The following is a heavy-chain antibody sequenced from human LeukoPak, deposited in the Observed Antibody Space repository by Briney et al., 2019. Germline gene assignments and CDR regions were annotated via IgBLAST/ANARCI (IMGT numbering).Heavy chain of an antibody. V-gene: IGHV4-39*01. Sequence: SETLSLTCTVSGGSISSGSYYWSWIRQPAGKGLEWIGSIYHSGSTYYNPSLKSRVTISVDTSKNQFSLKLSSVTAADTAVYYCARRLSFSSSWYYFDYWGQGTLVTVSS. CDR3: ARRLSFSSSWYYFDY. D-gene: IGHD6-13*01. CDR1: GGSISSGSYY. J-gene: IGHJ4*02. CDR2: IYHSGST.